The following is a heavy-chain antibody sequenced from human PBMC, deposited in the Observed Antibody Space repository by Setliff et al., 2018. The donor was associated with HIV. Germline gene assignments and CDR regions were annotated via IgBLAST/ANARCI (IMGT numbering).Heavy chain of an antibody. CDR3: ARGFFSGTYHYFDF. V-gene: IGHV1-2*06. Sequence: ASVKVSCKSSGYNFKEHYIHWVRQAPGQGLEWMGQINPNTGKTKFTQKFQDRVTVTRDTSINTVYMDLARLRYDDTAIYYCARGFFSGTYHYFDFWGQGSLVTVSS. J-gene: IGHJ4*01. CDR2: INPNTGKT. CDR1: GYNFKEHY. D-gene: IGHD1-26*01.